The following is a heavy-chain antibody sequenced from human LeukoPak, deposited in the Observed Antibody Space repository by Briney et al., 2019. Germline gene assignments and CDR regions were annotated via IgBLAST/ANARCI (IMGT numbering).Heavy chain of an antibody. D-gene: IGHD6-13*01. J-gene: IGHJ4*02. CDR2: INTDGSAT. V-gene: IGHV3-74*01. Sequence: GGSLRLSCAVSGFNFSSCWMHWVRQAPGKGLVWVSLINTDGSATTYGDSAKGRFTVSRDNDKNTLFLEMNSLRVEDTAVYYCARGTAVTAGIDYWGQGNLVTVSS. CDR3: ARGTAVTAGIDY. CDR1: GFNFSSCW.